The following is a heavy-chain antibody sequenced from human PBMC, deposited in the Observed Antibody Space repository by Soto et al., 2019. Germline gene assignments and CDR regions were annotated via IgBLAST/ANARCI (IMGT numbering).Heavy chain of an antibody. D-gene: IGHD2-2*02. J-gene: IGHJ5*02. Sequence: PSETLSLTCTVSGGSISSYYWSWIRQPPGKGLEWIGEINHSGSTNYNPSLKSRVTISVDTSKNQFSLKLSSVTAADTAVYYCARAGGHCSSTSCYTGPSYNWFDPWGQGTLVTVSS. CDR1: GGSISSYY. V-gene: IGHV4-34*01. CDR2: INHSGST. CDR3: ARAGGHCSSTSCYTGPSYNWFDP.